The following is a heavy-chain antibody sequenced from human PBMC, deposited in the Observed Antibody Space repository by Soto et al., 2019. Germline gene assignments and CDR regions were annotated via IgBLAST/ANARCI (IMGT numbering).Heavy chain of an antibody. V-gene: IGHV1-18*01. CDR3: ARDRKAMIVVAPAAFDI. Sequence: ASVKVSCKASGYTFTSYGISWVRQAPGQGLEWMGWISAYNGNTNYAQKLQGRVTMTTDTSTSTAYMELRSLRSDDTAVYYCARDRKAMIVVAPAAFDIWGQGTMVTVSS. CDR2: ISAYNGNT. D-gene: IGHD3-22*01. J-gene: IGHJ3*02. CDR1: GYTFTSYG.